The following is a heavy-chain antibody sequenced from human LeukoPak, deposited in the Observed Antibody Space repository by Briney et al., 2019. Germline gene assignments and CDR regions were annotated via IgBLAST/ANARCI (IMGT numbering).Heavy chain of an antibody. D-gene: IGHD2-2*02. Sequence: GGSLRLSCAASGFTFSSYAMSWVRQAPGKGLEWVSAISGSGGSTYYADSGRGRFTISRDNSKNTLYLQMNSLRAEDTAVYYCAKTDCTSSSCYTIDYWGQGTLVTVSS. CDR3: AKTDCTSSSCYTIDY. J-gene: IGHJ4*02. CDR1: GFTFSSYA. V-gene: IGHV3-23*01. CDR2: ISGSGGST.